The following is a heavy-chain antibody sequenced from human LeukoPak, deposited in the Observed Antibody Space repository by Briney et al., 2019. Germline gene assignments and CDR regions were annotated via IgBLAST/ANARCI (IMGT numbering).Heavy chain of an antibody. Sequence: SVKVSCKASGGTFSSYAISWVRQAPGQGLEWMGRIIPIFGIANYAQKFQGRVTITADKSTSTAYKELSSLRSEDTAVYYCARTFRRDGSYPFDYWGQGTLVTVSS. J-gene: IGHJ4*02. CDR3: ARTFRRDGSYPFDY. CDR2: IIPIFGIA. V-gene: IGHV1-69*04. D-gene: IGHD1-26*01. CDR1: GGTFSSYA.